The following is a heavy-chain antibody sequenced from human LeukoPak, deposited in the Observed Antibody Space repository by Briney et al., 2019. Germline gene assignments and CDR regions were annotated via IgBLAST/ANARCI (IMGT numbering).Heavy chain of an antibody. J-gene: IGHJ4*02. CDR3: ARQRDYDYVWGSYRYTARAHFDY. Sequence: GGSLRLSCAASGFTFSSYTMNWVRQAPGKGLEWVSSISSRSSYIYYADSVKGRFTISRDNAKNSLYLQMNSLRAEDTAVYYCARQRDYDYVWGSYRYTARAHFDYWGQGTLVTVSS. CDR2: ISSRSSYI. D-gene: IGHD3-16*02. CDR1: GFTFSSYT. V-gene: IGHV3-21*04.